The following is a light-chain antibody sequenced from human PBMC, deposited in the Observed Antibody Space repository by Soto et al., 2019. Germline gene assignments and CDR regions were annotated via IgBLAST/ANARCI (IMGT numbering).Light chain of an antibody. CDR3: QSYDSSLSVVV. CDR1: SSNIGAGYD. Sequence: QSVLTQPPSVSGAPGQRVTISCTGSSSNIGAGYDVHWYHQLPGTAPKLLIYGNTNRPSGFPDRFSGSKSGTSASLAITGLQAEDEADYYCQSYDSSLSVVVFGGGTQLTVL. V-gene: IGLV1-40*01. J-gene: IGLJ3*02. CDR2: GNT.